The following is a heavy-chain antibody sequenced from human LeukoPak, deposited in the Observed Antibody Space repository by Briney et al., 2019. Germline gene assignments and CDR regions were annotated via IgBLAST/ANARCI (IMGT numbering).Heavy chain of an antibody. J-gene: IGHJ6*02. CDR2: IYYSGST. V-gene: IGHV4-61*01. D-gene: IGHD2-2*01. Sequence: PSETLSLTCTVSGGSVSSGSYYWSWIRQPPGKGLEWIGYIYYSGSTYYNPSLKSRVTISVDTSKNQFSLKLSSVTAADTAVYYCARDLVVVPAKEYYYYGMNVWGQGTTVTVSS. CDR3: ARDLVVVPAKEYYYYGMNV. CDR1: GGSVSSGSYY.